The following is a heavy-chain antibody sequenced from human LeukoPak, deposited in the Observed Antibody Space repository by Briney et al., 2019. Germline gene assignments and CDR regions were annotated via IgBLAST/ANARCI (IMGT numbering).Heavy chain of an antibody. Sequence: GGSLRLSCAASGFTFDDYAMHWVRQAPGKGLEWVSGISWNSGRIGYADSVKGRFTISRDNAKNSLYLQMNSLRAEDMALYYCAKGIGQQLAPNRFDYWGQGTLVTVSS. CDR1: GFTFDDYA. J-gene: IGHJ4*02. V-gene: IGHV3-9*03. CDR3: AKGIGQQLAPNRFDY. CDR2: ISWNSGRI. D-gene: IGHD6-13*01.